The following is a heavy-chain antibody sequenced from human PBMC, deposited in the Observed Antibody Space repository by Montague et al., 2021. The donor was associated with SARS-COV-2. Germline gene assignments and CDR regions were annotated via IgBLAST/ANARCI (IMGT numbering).Heavy chain of an antibody. Sequence: SETLSLTCPVAADSISSHYWGWIRQPPGKGLEWIGYIYYSGITNXKPSLRSRVTTSIDTSKNQFSLRLSSVTAADTAVYYCARVSPTGTAATYFDYWGQGTLVTVSS. CDR3: ARVSPTGTAATYFDY. V-gene: IGHV4-59*11. CDR1: ADSISSHY. CDR2: IYYSGIT. D-gene: IGHD1-1*01. J-gene: IGHJ4*02.